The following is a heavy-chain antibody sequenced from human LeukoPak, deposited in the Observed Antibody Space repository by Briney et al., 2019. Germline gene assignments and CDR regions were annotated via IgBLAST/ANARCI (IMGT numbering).Heavy chain of an antibody. D-gene: IGHD2-2*01. J-gene: IGHJ4*02. V-gene: IGHV3-7*01. CDR2: IKQDGSEK. CDR3: ARDMPGPYYFDY. CDR1: GFTFSIYW. Sequence: GGSLRLSCAASGFTFSIYWMSWVRQAPGKGLESVANIKQDGSEKYYVDSVKGRFTISRDNAKNSLYLQMNSLRAEDTAVYYCARDMPGPYYFDYWGQGTLVTVSS.